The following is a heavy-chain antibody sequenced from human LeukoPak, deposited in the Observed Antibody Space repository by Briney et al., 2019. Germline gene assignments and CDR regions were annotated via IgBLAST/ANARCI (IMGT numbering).Heavy chain of an antibody. CDR3: AKGAPRCSSTSCSQEN. J-gene: IGHJ4*02. V-gene: IGHV3-23*01. CDR2: VSGNGGNT. D-gene: IGHD2-2*01. Sequence: GGSLRLSCAASGFAFSSYTMTWVRQAPGKGLQWVSAVSGNGGNTFHADSVRGRFIISRDNSKNTLYLQMNSLRAEDTAVYYCAKGAPRCSSTSCSQENWGQGTLVTVSS. CDR1: GFAFSSYT.